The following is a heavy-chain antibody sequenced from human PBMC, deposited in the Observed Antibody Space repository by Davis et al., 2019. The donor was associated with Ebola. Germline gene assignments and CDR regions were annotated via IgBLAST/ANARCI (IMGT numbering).Heavy chain of an antibody. V-gene: IGHV1-46*01. D-gene: IGHD2-15*01. CDR1: GYTFTSYC. J-gene: IGHJ3*02. CDR3: AAGGIGVGFDI. Sequence: ASVKVSCKASGYTFTSYCMHWVRQAPGQGLEWMGIINPSGGSTSYAQKFQGRVTMTRDPSTSTVYMELSSLRSEDTAVYYCAAGGIGVGFDIWGQGTMVTVSS. CDR2: INPSGGST.